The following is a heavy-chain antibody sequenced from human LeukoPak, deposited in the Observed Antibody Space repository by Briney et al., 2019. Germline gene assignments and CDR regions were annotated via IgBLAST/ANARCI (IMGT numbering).Heavy chain of an antibody. CDR3: ARAGYCSSTSCPRGLRWFDP. D-gene: IGHD2-2*01. Sequence: SETLSLTCTVSGGSISSGGYYWSWIRQPPGKGLEWIGYIYHSGSTYYNPSLKSRVTISVDNSKSQFSLKLTSVTAADTAVYYCARAGYCSSTSCPRGLRWFDPWGQGTLVTVSS. J-gene: IGHJ5*02. CDR2: IYHSGST. V-gene: IGHV4-30-2*01. CDR1: GGSISSGGYY.